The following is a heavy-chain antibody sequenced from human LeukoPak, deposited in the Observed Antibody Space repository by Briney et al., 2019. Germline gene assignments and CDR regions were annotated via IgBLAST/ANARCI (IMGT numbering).Heavy chain of an antibody. CDR2: IYYSGST. CDR1: GGSISSSSYY. Sequence: SETLSLTCTVSGGSISSSSYYWGWIRQPPGKGLEWIGSIYYSGSTYYNPSLKSRATISVDTSKNQFSLKLSSVTAADTAVYYCARLMGYCSGTSCFNWFDPWGQGTLVTVSS. V-gene: IGHV4-39*01. J-gene: IGHJ5*02. CDR3: ARLMGYCSGTSCFNWFDP. D-gene: IGHD2-2*01.